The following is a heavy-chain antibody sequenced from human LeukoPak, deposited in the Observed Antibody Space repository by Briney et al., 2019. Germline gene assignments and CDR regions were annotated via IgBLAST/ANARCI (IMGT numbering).Heavy chain of an antibody. D-gene: IGHD2-15*01. CDR2: IIPIFGTA. J-gene: IGHJ4*02. CDR3: ARAPPRYCSGGSCPLNY. CDR1: GGTFSSYA. Sequence: ASVKVSCKASGGTFSSYAISWVRQAPGQGLEWMGGIIPIFGTANYAQKFQGRVTITADESTGTAYMELSSLRSEDTAVYYCARAPPRYCSGGSCPLNYWGQGTLVTVSS. V-gene: IGHV1-69*13.